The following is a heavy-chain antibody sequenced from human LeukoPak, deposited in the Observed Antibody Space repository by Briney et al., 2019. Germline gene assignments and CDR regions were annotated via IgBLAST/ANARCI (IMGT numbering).Heavy chain of an antibody. J-gene: IGHJ4*02. V-gene: IGHV3-33*01. CDR2: KWYDGTNK. CDR1: GFAFSSYG. Sequence: GRPLRLSCVASGFAFSSYGMHWVRQAPGKGLEWVAVKWYDGTNKYCAGSVKGRFTISRDNAKNSLYLQMNSLRAEDTAVYYCARVRQLERILDYWGQGTLVTVSS. D-gene: IGHD1-1*01. CDR3: ARVRQLERILDY.